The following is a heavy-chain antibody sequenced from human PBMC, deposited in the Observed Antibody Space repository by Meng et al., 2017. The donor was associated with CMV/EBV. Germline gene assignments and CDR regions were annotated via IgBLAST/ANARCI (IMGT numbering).Heavy chain of an antibody. CDR1: GFTFSSYS. V-gene: IGHV3-21*01. Sequence: GGSLRLSCAASGFTFSSYSMNWVRQAPGKGLEWVSSISSSSSYIYYADSVKGRFTISRDNAKNSLYLQMNSLRAEDTAVYYCARDQSDYDFWSGWSYGIDVWGQGTTVTVSS. J-gene: IGHJ6*02. CDR3: ARDQSDYDFWSGWSYGIDV. CDR2: ISSSSSYI. D-gene: IGHD3-3*01.